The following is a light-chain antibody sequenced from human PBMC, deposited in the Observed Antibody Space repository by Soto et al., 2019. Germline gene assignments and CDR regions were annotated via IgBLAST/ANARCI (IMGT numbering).Light chain of an antibody. V-gene: IGKV3-15*01. CDR1: QSVSSN. Sequence: EIVMTQSPATLSVSPGERVTLSCRASQSVSSNLAWYQQKPGQAPRLLIYGASTRATGIPARLSGSGSGTEFTLTISSLQSEDFAVYYCQQHDKWPFTFGQGTKPDIK. CDR3: QQHDKWPFT. J-gene: IGKJ2*01. CDR2: GAS.